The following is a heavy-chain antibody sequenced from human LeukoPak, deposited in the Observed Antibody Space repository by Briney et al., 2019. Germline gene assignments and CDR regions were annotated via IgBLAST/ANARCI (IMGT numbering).Heavy chain of an antibody. J-gene: IGHJ6*02. CDR3: VRSGYTYGQYGMDV. CDR2: IYPGDSET. Sequence: GESLKISCKGSGYIFTTYWIAWVRQMPGEGLEWMGIIYPGDSETRYSPSFQGQVTISVDKSITTAYVQWSSLKASDTAMYYCVRSGYTYGQYGMDVWGQGTTVTVSS. V-gene: IGHV5-51*01. CDR1: GYIFTTYW. D-gene: IGHD2-15*01.